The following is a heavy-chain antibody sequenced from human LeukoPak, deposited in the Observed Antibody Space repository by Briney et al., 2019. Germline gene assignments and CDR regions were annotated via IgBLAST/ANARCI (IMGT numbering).Heavy chain of an antibody. J-gene: IGHJ4*02. V-gene: IGHV1-69*13. D-gene: IGHD2-2*01. CDR1: GGTFSSYA. CDR3: ARCGRDQLLPYFDY. CDR2: IIPIFGTA. Sequence: ASVKVSCKASGGTFSSYAISWVRQAPGQGLEWMGGIIPIFGTANYAQKFQGRVTITADESTSTAYMELSSLRSEDTAVYYCARCGRDQLLPYFDYWGQGTLVTVSS.